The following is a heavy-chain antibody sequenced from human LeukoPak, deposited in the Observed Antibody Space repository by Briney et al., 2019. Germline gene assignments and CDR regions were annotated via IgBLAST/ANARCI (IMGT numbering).Heavy chain of an antibody. Sequence: GRSLTLSCEASGSTFSSYSMNWVRQAPGKGLEWVPSISSSSSYIYYADSVKGRFTISRDNAKNSLYLQMNSLRAEDTAVYYCARGRDGSADFDYWGQGTLVTVSS. V-gene: IGHV3-21*01. CDR2: ISSSSSYI. J-gene: IGHJ4*02. CDR3: ARGRDGSADFDY. CDR1: GSTFSSYS. D-gene: IGHD3-10*01.